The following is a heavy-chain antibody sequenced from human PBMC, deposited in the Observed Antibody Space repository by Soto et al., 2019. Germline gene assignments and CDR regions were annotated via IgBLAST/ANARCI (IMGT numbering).Heavy chain of an antibody. V-gene: IGHV4-31*03. D-gene: IGHD6-6*01. Sequence: SETLSLTCTVSGGPISGGGYHGNCIRQHPWKGLEWIVSIYYSGSTYYNPSLKSRVTISVDTSKNHLSLKLSSVTAPDTAVYHSARDSAIAARAFDIWGQGTMVTVSS. CDR2: IYYSGST. CDR3: ARDSAIAARAFDI. CDR1: GGPISGGGYH. J-gene: IGHJ3*02.